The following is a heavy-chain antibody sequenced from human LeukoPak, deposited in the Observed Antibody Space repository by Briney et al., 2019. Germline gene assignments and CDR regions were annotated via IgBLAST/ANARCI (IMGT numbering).Heavy chain of an antibody. V-gene: IGHV3-33*01. CDR3: ARDIGIAAAGTLDY. D-gene: IGHD6-13*01. Sequence: GGSLRLSCAASGFTFGTYGMHWVRQAPGKGLEWVAVIWYDGGNKYYADSVKGRFTISRDNSKNTLYLQMNSLRAEDTAVYYCARDIGIAAAGTLDYWGQGTLVTVPS. J-gene: IGHJ4*02. CDR2: IWYDGGNK. CDR1: GFTFGTYG.